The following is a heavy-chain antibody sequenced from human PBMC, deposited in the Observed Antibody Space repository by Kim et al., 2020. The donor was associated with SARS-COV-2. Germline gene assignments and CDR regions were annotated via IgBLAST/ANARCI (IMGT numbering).Heavy chain of an antibody. D-gene: IGHD3-3*01. V-gene: IGHV4-31*02. J-gene: IGHJ5*01. Sequence: PSPKMRVTISVDTYMNQFSLKLSSVTAADTAVYYCARTHRITIFGGWFDPWGQGTLVTVSS. CDR3: ARTHRITIFGGWFDP.